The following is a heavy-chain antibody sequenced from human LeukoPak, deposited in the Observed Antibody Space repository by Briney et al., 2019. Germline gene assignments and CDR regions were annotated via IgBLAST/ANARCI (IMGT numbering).Heavy chain of an antibody. D-gene: IGHD2-15*01. J-gene: IGHJ4*02. CDR2: IYTSGTT. CDR1: GGSISSYY. CDR3: ARTSPRAATFDY. Sequence: PSETPSLTCAVPGGSISSYYWSWIRQPAGKGLEWIGRIYTSGTTNYNPSLKSRVTMSVDTSKNQFSLNLNSVTAADTAVYYCARTSPRAATFDYWGQGTLVTVSS. V-gene: IGHV4-4*07.